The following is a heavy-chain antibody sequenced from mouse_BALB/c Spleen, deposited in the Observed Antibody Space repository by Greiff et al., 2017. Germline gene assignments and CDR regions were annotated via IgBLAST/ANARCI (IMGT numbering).Heavy chain of an antibody. J-gene: IGHJ4*01. D-gene: IGHD2-1*01. CDR3: ARSGVYYGNAMDY. CDR2: ISTYYGDA. Sequence: VQLQQSGAELVRPGVSVKISCKGSGYTFTDYAMHWVKQSHAKSLEWIGVISTYYGDASYNQKFKGKATMTVDKSSSTAYMELARLTSEDSAIYYCARSGVYYGNAMDYWGQGTSVTVSS. V-gene: IGHV1S137*01. CDR1: GYTFTDYA.